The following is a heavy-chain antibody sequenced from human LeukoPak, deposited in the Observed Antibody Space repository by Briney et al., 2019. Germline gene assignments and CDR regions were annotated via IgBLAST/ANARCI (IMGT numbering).Heavy chain of an antibody. Sequence: GGSLRLSCAASGFTFSSYAMHWVRQAPGKGLEWVAVIPYDGSNKYYADSVKGRFTVSRDNSKNTLYLQMNSLRAEDTAVYYCAKEQRNTVTYDYWGQGTLVTVSS. V-gene: IGHV3-30-3*02. CDR2: IPYDGSNK. D-gene: IGHD4-11*01. J-gene: IGHJ4*02. CDR3: AKEQRNTVTYDY. CDR1: GFTFSSYA.